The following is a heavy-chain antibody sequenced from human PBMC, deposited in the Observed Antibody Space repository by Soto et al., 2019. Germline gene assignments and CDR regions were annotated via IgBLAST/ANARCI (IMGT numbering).Heavy chain of an antibody. CDR2: IIPIFGAA. D-gene: IGHD1-26*01. CDR1: GGTFSSYA. V-gene: IGHV1-69*01. Sequence: QVQLVQSGAEVKKPGSSVKVSCKASGGTFSSYAISWVRQAPGQGLEWMGGIIPIFGAANYAQKFQGRVTITSDQSTTTADKELSSLRSEETAVYYCAIDVTTVWEGNYFDCWGKGSLVTVSS. CDR3: AIDVTTVWEGNYFDC. J-gene: IGHJ4*01.